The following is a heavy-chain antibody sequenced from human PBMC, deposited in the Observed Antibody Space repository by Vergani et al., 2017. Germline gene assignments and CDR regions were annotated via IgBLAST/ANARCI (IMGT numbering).Heavy chain of an antibody. CDR3: SRVGSCSWSPEGYFDL. CDR1: GYTFTGYY. Sequence: QVQLVQSGAEVKKPGASVKVSCKASGYTFTGYYMHWVRQAHGQGLEWMGWINPNRGNTNYAQKLQGRVTMNTDTSTSTAYMELRSRRSDDTAVYYCSRVGSCSWSPEGYFDLWGRGTLVTVSS. V-gene: IGHV1-2*02. CDR2: INPNRGNT. J-gene: IGHJ2*01. D-gene: IGHD6-13*01.